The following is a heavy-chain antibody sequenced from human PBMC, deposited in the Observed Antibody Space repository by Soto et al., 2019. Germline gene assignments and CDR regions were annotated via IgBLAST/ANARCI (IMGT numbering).Heavy chain of an antibody. CDR3: ARAPFFGVVTLFDP. CDR1: GGCISSYY. V-gene: IGHV4-59*01. Sequence: SETLSLTCTVSGGCISSYYWSGIRQPPGKGLEWIGYIYYSGSTNYNPSLKSRVTISVDTSKNQFSLKLSSVTAADTAVYYCARAPFFGVVTLFDPWGQGTLVTVS. J-gene: IGHJ5*02. D-gene: IGHD3-3*01. CDR2: IYYSGST.